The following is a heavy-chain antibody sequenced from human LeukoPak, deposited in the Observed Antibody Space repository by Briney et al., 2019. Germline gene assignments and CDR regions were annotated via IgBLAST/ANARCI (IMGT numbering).Heavy chain of an antibody. D-gene: IGHD3/OR15-3a*01. CDR3: ARYGLGAHAFDI. Sequence: ETLSLTCTVSGGSISSYYWSWVRQAPGKGLEWVSVIYSGGSTYYADSVKGRFTISRDNSKNTLYLQTNSLRAEDTAVYYCARYGLGAHAFDIWGQGTMVTVSS. CDR2: IYSGGST. V-gene: IGHV3-66*01. CDR1: GGSISSYY. J-gene: IGHJ3*02.